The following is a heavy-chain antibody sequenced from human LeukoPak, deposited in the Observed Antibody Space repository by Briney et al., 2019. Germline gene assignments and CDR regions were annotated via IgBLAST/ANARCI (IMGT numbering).Heavy chain of an antibody. V-gene: IGHV3-64*02. CDR1: GFTFSYHP. CDR3: ARAFRPASDPHDFYDF. Sequence: GGSLRLSCAASGFTFSYHPMYWVRQASGRRLEYVSAISPSGDRTWYADSVKGRFTISRDNSKNTMYLQMGSLRPEDMGVYYCARAFRPASDPHDFYDFWGRGTTVTVSS. J-gene: IGHJ3*01. CDR2: ISPSGDRT. D-gene: IGHD3/OR15-3a*01.